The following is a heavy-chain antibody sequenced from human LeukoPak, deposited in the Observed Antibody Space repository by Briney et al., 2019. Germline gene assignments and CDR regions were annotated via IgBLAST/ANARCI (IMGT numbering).Heavy chain of an antibody. Sequence: GGSMRLSCAASGFTFSSCGFNWVRQAPGKGLEWVSSIGPTGTDRYYADSVRGRFTISRDNAKNSMYLQMDSLRDEDTAVYYCATETIGRHYDYWGQGTLLTVSS. D-gene: IGHD1-14*01. CDR1: GFTFSSCG. CDR3: ATETIGRHYDY. CDR2: IGPTGTDR. J-gene: IGHJ4*02. V-gene: IGHV3-21*01.